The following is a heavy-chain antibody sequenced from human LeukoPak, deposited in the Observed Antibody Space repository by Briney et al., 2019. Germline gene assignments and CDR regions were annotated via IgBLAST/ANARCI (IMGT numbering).Heavy chain of an antibody. CDR2: ISSSSYI. Sequence: GGSLRLSCAASGFTFSSYSMNWVRQAPGKGLEWVSSISSSSYIYYADSVKGRFTISRDNAKNSLYLQMNSLRAEDTAVYYCARDRWEPLTVFDYWGQGTLVTVSS. V-gene: IGHV3-21*01. D-gene: IGHD1-26*01. CDR1: GFTFSSYS. J-gene: IGHJ4*02. CDR3: ARDRWEPLTVFDY.